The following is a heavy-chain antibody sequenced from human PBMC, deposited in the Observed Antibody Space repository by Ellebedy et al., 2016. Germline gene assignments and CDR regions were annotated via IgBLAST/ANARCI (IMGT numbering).Heavy chain of an antibody. Sequence: GESLKISXVGSGFSFSYYNMNWVRQAPGKRLEWLSYISSSSSTIWYADSVKGRFTVSRDNAKNSLYLQMNSLRDEDSAVYYCSREYSNTWYADFWGQGTLVTVSS. V-gene: IGHV3-48*02. J-gene: IGHJ4*02. CDR3: SREYSNTWYADF. D-gene: IGHD6-13*01. CDR1: GFSFSYYN. CDR2: ISSSSSTI.